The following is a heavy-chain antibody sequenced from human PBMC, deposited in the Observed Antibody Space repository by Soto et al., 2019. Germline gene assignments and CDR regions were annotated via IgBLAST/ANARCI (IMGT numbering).Heavy chain of an antibody. D-gene: IGHD3-10*01. CDR2: IDPSDSYT. J-gene: IGHJ6*02. CDR3: ARHGPYCFVSGSYYLYNPDGMYV. CDR1: GYSFTSYW. V-gene: IGHV5-10-1*01. Sequence: PGESLKISCKGSGYSFTSYWISWVRQMPGKGLEWMGRIDPSDSYTNYSPSFQGHVTISADKSISTAYLQWSSLKASDTAMYYCARHGPYCFVSGSYYLYNPDGMYVWGQGTTVTVS.